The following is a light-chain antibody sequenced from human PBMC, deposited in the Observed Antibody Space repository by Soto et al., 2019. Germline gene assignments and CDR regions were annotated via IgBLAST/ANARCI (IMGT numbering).Light chain of an antibody. V-gene: IGKV1-5*03. Sequence: DIQMDQTRSTLPGSGGERRTSTCLASQTISSWLAWYQQKPGKAPKLLIYKASTVNSGVPSRFCCRGSGTDSTLVCGLLQPADSPTHSRKDPTSYSVKFGQGTKVDIK. CDR2: KAS. J-gene: IGKJ1*01. CDR1: QTISSW. CDR3: KDPTSYSVK.